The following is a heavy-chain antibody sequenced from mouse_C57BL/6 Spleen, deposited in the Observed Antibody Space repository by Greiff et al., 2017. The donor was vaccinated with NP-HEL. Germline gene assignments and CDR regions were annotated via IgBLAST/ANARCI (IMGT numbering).Heavy chain of an antibody. CDR2: IHPNSGST. CDR1: GYTFTSYW. D-gene: IGHD2-4*01. Sequence: QVQLQQPGAELVKPGASVKLSCKASGYTFTSYWMHWVKQRPGQGLEWIGMIHPNSGSTNYNEKFKSKATLTVDKSSSTAYMQLSSLTSEDSAVYYCAIYYDYEWFAYWGQGTLVTVSA. V-gene: IGHV1-64*01. CDR3: AIYYDYEWFAY. J-gene: IGHJ3*01.